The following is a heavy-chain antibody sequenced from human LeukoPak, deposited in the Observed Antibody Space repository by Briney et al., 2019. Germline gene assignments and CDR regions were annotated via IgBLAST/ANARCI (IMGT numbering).Heavy chain of an antibody. V-gene: IGHV4-59*08. CDR2: IHYSGST. Sequence: SETLSLTCTVSGGSISTYYWSWIRQPPGEGLEWIGYIHYSGSTNYNPSLKSRVTISVDTSKNQFSLKLSSVTAADTAVYYCARSLGYMDVWGKGTTVTVSS. CDR1: GGSISTYY. CDR3: ARSLGYMDV. D-gene: IGHD7-27*01. J-gene: IGHJ6*03.